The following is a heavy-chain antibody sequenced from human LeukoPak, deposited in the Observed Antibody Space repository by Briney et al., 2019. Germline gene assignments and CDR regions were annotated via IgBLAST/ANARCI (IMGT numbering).Heavy chain of an antibody. D-gene: IGHD3-10*01. CDR2: ISGSGGST. V-gene: IGHV3-23*01. J-gene: IGHJ4*02. CDR1: GFTFSSYA. Sequence: GGSLRLSCAASGFTFSSYAMSWVRQAPGKGLEWVSAISGSGGSTYYADSVKGGFTISRDNSKNTLYLQMNSLRAEDTAVYYCAKGRNTMVRGVIPYYFDYWGQGTLVTVSS. CDR3: AKGRNTMVRGVIPYYFDY.